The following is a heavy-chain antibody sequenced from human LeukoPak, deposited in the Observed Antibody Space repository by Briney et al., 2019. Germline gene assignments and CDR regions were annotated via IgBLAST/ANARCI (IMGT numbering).Heavy chain of an antibody. Sequence: GGSLRLSCAASGFTFSTYWMHWVRQAPGKGLVWVSRIDHDGINTYYADSVKGRFTMSRDNAKNSVYLEMNSLRAEDTAVYYCAKDIYPGIFDPWGQGTLVTVSS. CDR1: GFTFSTYW. V-gene: IGHV3-74*01. CDR2: IDHDGINT. D-gene: IGHD2-2*02. CDR3: AKDIYPGIFDP. J-gene: IGHJ5*02.